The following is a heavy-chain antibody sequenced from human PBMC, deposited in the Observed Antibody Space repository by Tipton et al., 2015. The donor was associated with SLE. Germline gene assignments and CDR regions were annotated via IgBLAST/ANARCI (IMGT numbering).Heavy chain of an antibody. Sequence: TLSLTCAFYGGSFSVYYWTWIRQSPGRGLEWIGEINHSGSTNYNPSLKSRVTISVDTSKNQFSLKLRSVTAADAAVYYCARRCAKGLGYWGQGTLVTVSS. CDR2: INHSGST. CDR1: GGSFSVYY. CDR3: ARRCAKGLGY. V-gene: IGHV4-34*01. D-gene: IGHD4/OR15-4a*01. J-gene: IGHJ4*02.